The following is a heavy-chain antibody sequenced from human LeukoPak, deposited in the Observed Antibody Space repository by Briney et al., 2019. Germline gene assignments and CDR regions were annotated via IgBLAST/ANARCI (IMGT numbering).Heavy chain of an antibody. CDR1: GFTVSSNY. CDR2: IYSGGST. J-gene: IGHJ4*02. D-gene: IGHD3-9*01. CDR3: ASSDMLTGTYFDY. V-gene: IGHV3-66*01. Sequence: PGGSLRLSCAASGFTVSSNYMSWVRQAPGKGLEWVSVIYSGGSTYYADSVKGRFTISRDNSKNTLYLQMNSLRAEDTAVYYCASSDMLTGTYFDYWGQGTLVTVSS.